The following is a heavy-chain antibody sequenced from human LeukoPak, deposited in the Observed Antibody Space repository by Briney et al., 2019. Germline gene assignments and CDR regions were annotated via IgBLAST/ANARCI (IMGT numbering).Heavy chain of an antibody. CDR3: AREGIGGYYGMDV. CDR2: IGTAGDT. D-gene: IGHD3-10*01. Sequence: PGGSLRLSCAASGFTFSSYDMHWVRHATGKGLEWVSAIGTAGDTYYPGSVKGRFTISRENAKNSLYLQMNSLRAGDTAVYYCAREGIGGYYGMDVWGQGTTVTVSS. J-gene: IGHJ6*02. V-gene: IGHV3-13*01. CDR1: GFTFSSYD.